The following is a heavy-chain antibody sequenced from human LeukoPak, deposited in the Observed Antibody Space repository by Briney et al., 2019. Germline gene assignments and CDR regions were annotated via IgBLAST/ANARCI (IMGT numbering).Heavy chain of an antibody. J-gene: IGHJ4*02. D-gene: IGHD3-9*01. V-gene: IGHV4-34*01. CDR3: ARGSLLRYFDWLLSYYFDH. CDR1: GGSFSGYY. Sequence: SETLSLTCAVYGGSFSGYYWGWIRQPPGKGLEWIGEINHSGSTNYNPSLKSRVTISVDTSKNQFSLKLSSVTAADTAVYYCARGSLLRYFDWLLSYYFDHWGQGTLVTVSS. CDR2: INHSGST.